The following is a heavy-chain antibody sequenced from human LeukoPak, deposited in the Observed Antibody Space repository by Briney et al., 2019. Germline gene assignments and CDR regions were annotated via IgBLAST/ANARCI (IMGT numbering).Heavy chain of an antibody. V-gene: IGHV1-18*01. CDR1: GYTFTSYG. J-gene: IGHJ4*02. CDR2: ISPYSGDT. Sequence: ASVKVSCKASGYTFTSYGIGWVRQAPGQGLEWVGWISPYSGDTNYAQKLQGRVTMTTDTSTSTAYMELRSLTSDDTAVYTCARGKHSSSWDEDFDYWGQGTLVTVSS. D-gene: IGHD6-13*01. CDR3: ARGKHSSSWDEDFDY.